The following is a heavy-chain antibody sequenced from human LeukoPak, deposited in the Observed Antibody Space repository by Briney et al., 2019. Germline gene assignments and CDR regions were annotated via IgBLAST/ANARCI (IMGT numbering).Heavy chain of an antibody. D-gene: IGHD3-3*01. Sequence: GGSLRLSCAASGSTFSSYAMSWVRQAPGKGLEWVSAISGNGGSTYNADSVKGRFTISRDNSKNTLYLQMNSLRAEDTAVYYCAKIGYNFWSGYPPNWFDPWGQGTLVTVSS. J-gene: IGHJ5*02. CDR1: GSTFSSYA. CDR3: AKIGYNFWSGYPPNWFDP. V-gene: IGHV3-23*01. CDR2: ISGNGGST.